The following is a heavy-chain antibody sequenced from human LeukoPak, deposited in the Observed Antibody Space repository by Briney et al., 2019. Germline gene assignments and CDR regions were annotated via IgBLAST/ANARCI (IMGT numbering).Heavy chain of an antibody. J-gene: IGHJ3*02. CDR3: ARPGGRRFDI. D-gene: IGHD1-14*01. V-gene: IGHV4-38-2*01. Sequence: KPSETLSLTCAVSGYSISSGYYWGWSRGPPGEGLEWIGNIYHSGSTYYNPSLKRRVTISGDTSKNHSSLKLTSVTAADTAVYYCARPGGRRFDIWGQGTMVTVSS. CDR2: IYHSGST. CDR1: GYSISSGYY.